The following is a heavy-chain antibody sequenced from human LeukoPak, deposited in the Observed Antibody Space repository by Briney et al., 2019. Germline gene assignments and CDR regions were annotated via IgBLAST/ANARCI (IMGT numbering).Heavy chain of an antibody. CDR1: GFTVSSNY. CDR2: IYSGGST. D-gene: IGHD3-9*01. Sequence: GGSLRLSCAASGFTVSSNYMSWVRQAPGKGLEWVSVIYSGGSTYYADSAKGRFTISRDNSKNTLYLQMNSLRAEDTAVYYCARNLRYFDWLLSNYYYYMDVWGKGTTVTVSS. J-gene: IGHJ6*03. CDR3: ARNLRYFDWLLSNYYYYMDV. V-gene: IGHV3-66*02.